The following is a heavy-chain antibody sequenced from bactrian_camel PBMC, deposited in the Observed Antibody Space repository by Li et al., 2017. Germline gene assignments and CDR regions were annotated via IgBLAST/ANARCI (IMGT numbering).Heavy chain of an antibody. V-gene: IGHV3S53*01. J-gene: IGHJ4*01. CDR1: ASTYYSNC. D-gene: IGHD1*01. CDR2: IDNHGSV. Sequence: HVQLVESGGGSVQPGGSLRHSCVTSASTYYSNCMAWFRQAPGKEREVVATIDNHGSVSFQRSVLGRFTISKDNAKNTLYLQMDRLKSEDTAMYYCAADISPGTICSAATQILAFQYRGQGTQVTVS. CDR3: AADISPGTICSAATQILAFQY.